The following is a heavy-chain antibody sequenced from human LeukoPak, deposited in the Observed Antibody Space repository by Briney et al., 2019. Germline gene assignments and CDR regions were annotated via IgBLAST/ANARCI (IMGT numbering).Heavy chain of an antibody. V-gene: IGHV7-4-1*02. J-gene: IGHJ4*02. Sequence: GASVKVSCKASGYTFTRYAMNWVRQAPGHGLEWMGWINTNTGNPTYAQGFTGRFAFSLDTSVSTAYLQISSLTAEDAAVYYGGRDGLLCYGELLNPGQHDWGQGTLVTVSS. D-gene: IGHD3-10*01. CDR3: GRDGLLCYGELLNPGQHD. CDR2: INTNTGNP. CDR1: GYTFTRYA.